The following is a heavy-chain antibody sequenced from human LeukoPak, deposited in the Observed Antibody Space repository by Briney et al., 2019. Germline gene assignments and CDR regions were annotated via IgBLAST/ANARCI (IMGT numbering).Heavy chain of an antibody. CDR1: GGSFSGYY. Sequence: SETLSLTCAVYGGSFSGYYWSWIRQPPGKGLGWIGEINHSGSTNYNPSLKSRVTISVDTSKNQFSLKLSSVTAADTAVYYCARLRGDYWGQGTLVTVSS. CDR2: INHSGST. CDR3: ARLRGDY. V-gene: IGHV4-34*01. J-gene: IGHJ4*02. D-gene: IGHD1-26*01.